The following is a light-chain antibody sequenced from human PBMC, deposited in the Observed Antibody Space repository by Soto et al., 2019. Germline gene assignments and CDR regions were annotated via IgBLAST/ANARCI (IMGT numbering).Light chain of an antibody. CDR1: QSVTTY. CDR2: DAS. CDR3: QQRSGWPPTLT. J-gene: IGKJ4*01. Sequence: EIVLTQSPATLSLSPGERATLSCRASQSVTTYLAWYQQKPGQAPRLLIYDASNSATGIPARFSGSGSGTDFTLTISSLEPEDFAVYYCQQRSGWPPTLTFGGGTKVEIK. V-gene: IGKV3-11*01.